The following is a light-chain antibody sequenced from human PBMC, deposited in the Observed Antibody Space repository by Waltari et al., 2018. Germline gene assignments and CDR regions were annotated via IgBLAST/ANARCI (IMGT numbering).Light chain of an antibody. CDR3: QQYFITPLA. J-gene: IGKJ1*01. CDR2: WAS. V-gene: IGKV4-1*01. CDR1: QSVLYSSDNKNY. Sequence: DIVMTQSPDSLTVSLGERATINCKSSQSVLYSSDNKNYLTWYQQKPGQPPKLLIYWASTRESGVPGRFSGGGSGTDFTLTISSLQAEDVAIYYCQQYFITPLAFGQGTKVEI.